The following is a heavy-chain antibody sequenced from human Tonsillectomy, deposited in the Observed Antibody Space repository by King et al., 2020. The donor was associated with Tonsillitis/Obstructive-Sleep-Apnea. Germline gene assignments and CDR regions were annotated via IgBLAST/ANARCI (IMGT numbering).Heavy chain of an antibody. CDR3: ANEVVHSGYSYGPPDY. CDR2: ISPSGGST. Sequence: DVQLVESGGGLVQPGGSLRLSCAASGFTFSSYAMSWVRQAPGKGLEWVSGISPSGGSTYYAGSVKGRFTISRDNSKNTLYLQMNSLRAEDTAVYFCANEVVHSGYSYGPPDYWGQGTLVTVSS. V-gene: IGHV3-23*04. D-gene: IGHD5-18*01. J-gene: IGHJ4*02. CDR1: GFTFSSYA.